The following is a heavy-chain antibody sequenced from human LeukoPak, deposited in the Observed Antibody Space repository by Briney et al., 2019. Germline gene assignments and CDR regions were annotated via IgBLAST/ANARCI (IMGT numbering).Heavy chain of an antibody. CDR3: ARDETPRRVAGYYYYYGMDV. D-gene: IGHD6-19*01. J-gene: IGHJ6*02. CDR1: GGSINSCGYY. V-gene: IGHV4-31*03. Sequence: SETLSLTCTVSGGSINSCGYYWSWIRPHPGKGREWIGYIYYSGSTYYNHYITSRVTISVDTSKTQFSLKLSSVTAAATAVYYFARDETPRRVAGYYYYYGMDVWGQGTTVTVSS. CDR2: IYYSGST.